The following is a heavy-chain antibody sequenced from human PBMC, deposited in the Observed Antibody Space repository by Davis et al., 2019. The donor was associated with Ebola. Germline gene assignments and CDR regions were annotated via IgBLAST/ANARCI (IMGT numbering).Heavy chain of an antibody. D-gene: IGHD1-26*01. V-gene: IGHV4-59*01. CDR1: GGSISPYY. CDR2: IYYSGST. Sequence: SETLSLTCTVSGGSISPYYWSWIRQPPGKGLEWIGYIYYSGSTNYNPSLKSRVTISVDTSKNQLSLKLSSVTAADTAVYYCVKSGNYYWFDPWGQGTLVTVSS. J-gene: IGHJ5*02. CDR3: VKSGNYYWFDP.